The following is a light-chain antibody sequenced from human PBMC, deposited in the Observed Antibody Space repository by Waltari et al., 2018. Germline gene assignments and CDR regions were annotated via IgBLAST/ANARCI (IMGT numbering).Light chain of an antibody. V-gene: IGKV1-33*01. CDR2: DGS. CDR3: QQYKSLPRT. Sequence: DIQMTQSPSSMSASVGDRVSITCQASQDISDYLSWYQQKPGKAPKPLIYDGSNLQTGVPSRFSGSGSGTYFTFTISSLQPEDIATYYCQQYKSLPRTFGQGTKVEIK. J-gene: IGKJ1*01. CDR1: QDISDY.